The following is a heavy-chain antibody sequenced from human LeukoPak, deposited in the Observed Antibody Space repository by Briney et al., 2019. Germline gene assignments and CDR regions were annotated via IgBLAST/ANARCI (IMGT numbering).Heavy chain of an antibody. CDR2: INPSGGST. V-gene: IGHV1-46*01. CDR3: ATHSPEWRYSGYYNYYYMDV. D-gene: IGHD5-12*01. J-gene: IGHJ6*03. CDR1: GYTFTSYG. Sequence: GASLKLSCTASGYTFTSYGISWVRQAPGQGLEWMGIINPSGGSTSYAQKFQGRVTMTEDTSTDTACMELNSLRSEDTAVYYCATHSPEWRYSGYYNYYYMDVWGKGTTVTVSS.